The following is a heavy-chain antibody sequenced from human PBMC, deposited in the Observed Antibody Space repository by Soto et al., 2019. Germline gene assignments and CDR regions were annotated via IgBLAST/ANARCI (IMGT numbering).Heavy chain of an antibody. CDR2: TYYRSKWYN. V-gene: IGHV6-1*01. CDR3: ARERGCCSSTSCYYYYYYGMDV. Sequence: SQTLSLTCAISGDSVSSNSAAWNWIRQSPSRGLEWLGRTYYRSKWYNDYAVSVKSRITINPDTSKNQFSLQLNSVTPEDTAVYYCARERGCCSSTSCYYYYYYGMDVWGQGTTVTVSS. CDR1: GDSVSSNSAA. J-gene: IGHJ6*02. D-gene: IGHD2-2*01.